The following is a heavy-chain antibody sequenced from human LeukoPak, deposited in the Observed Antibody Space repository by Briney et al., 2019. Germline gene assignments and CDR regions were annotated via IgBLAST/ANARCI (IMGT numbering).Heavy chain of an antibody. CDR1: GGSISSYY. J-gene: IGHJ4*02. Sequence: PSETLSLTCTVFGGSISSYYWSWIRQPPGKGLEWIGYIYYSGSTNYNPSLKSRVTISVDTSKNQFSLKLSSVTAADTAVYYCARENSGSYYGADYYFDYWGQGTLVTVSS. CDR3: ARENSGSYYGADYYFDY. D-gene: IGHD1-26*01. V-gene: IGHV4-59*01. CDR2: IYYSGST.